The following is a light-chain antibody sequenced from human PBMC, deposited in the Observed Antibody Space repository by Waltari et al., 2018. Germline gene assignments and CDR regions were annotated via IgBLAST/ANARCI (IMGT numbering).Light chain of an antibody. J-gene: IGKJ2*01. Sequence: ESLLTQSPGTLSLSPGERATLSCRASQSVTSSHLARYQHKPGQAPRLLIYGASTRATGIPDRFSGSGSGTDFTLTISRLEPEDFAVYYCQQYDNSRYTFGQGTKLEIK. CDR3: QQYDNSRYT. V-gene: IGKV3-20*01. CDR1: QSVTSSH. CDR2: GAS.